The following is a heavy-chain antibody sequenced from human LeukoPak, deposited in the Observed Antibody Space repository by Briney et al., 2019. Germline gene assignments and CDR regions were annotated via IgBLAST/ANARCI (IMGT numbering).Heavy chain of an antibody. V-gene: IGHV3-21*01. D-gene: IGHD3-16*02. CDR1: GFTFSTYT. J-gene: IGHJ4*02. CDR2: ISSSSSYI. Sequence: PGGSLSLSCAASGFTFSTYTMHWVRQAPGKGLEWVSSISSSSSYIYYTDSVKGRFTVSRDNAKNSLYLQMNSLRAEDTAVYYCARSYDYVWGNYRYDFDYWGQGTLVTVSS. CDR3: ARSYDYVWGNYRYDFDY.